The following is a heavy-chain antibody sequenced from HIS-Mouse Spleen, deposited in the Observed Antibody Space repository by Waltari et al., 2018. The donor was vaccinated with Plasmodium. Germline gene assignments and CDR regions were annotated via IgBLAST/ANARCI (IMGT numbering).Heavy chain of an antibody. J-gene: IGHJ2*01. CDR3: AREDILTGYYNDYWYFDL. Sequence: EVQLVESGGGPVKPGGSLRLSCAASGFTFSSYSMNWVRQAPGKGLEWVSSISSSSSYIYYADSVKGRFTISRDNAKNSLYLQMNSLRAEDTAVYYCAREDILTGYYNDYWYFDLWGRGTLVTGSS. CDR1: GFTFSSYS. D-gene: IGHD3-9*01. CDR2: ISSSSSYI. V-gene: IGHV3-21*01.